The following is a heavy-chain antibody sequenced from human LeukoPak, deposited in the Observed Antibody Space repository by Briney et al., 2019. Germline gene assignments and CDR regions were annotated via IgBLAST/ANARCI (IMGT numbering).Heavy chain of an antibody. V-gene: IGHV3-30*02. D-gene: IGHD1-14*01. CDR1: GFPFSSYN. J-gene: IGHJ4*02. CDR3: ARGVEPLAANTLAY. CDR2: IQNDGTNK. Sequence: SGGSLRLSCAASGFPFSSYNIHWVRQAPGKGLEWVAFIQNDGTNKYYPESVKGRFTTSRDNSKNTLYLEMNSLSPDDTAVYYCARGVEPLAANTLAYWGQGTLVTVSS.